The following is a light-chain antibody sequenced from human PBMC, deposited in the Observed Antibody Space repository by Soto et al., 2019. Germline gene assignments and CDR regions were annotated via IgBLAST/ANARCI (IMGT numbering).Light chain of an antibody. J-gene: IGKJ1*01. V-gene: IGKV3-20*01. CDR2: GAS. Sequence: IVLTQSPGTLSLSPGERATLSCRTSQIVSSNYLAWYQQKHGQAPRLLIYGASSRATGIPDRFSGSGSGTDFTLTISRLEPEDFAVYYCQQYGSSPPWTFGQGTKVEIK. CDR3: QQYGSSPPWT. CDR1: QIVSSNY.